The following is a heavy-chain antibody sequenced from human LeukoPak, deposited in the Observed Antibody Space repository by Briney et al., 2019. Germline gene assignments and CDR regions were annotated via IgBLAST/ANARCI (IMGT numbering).Heavy chain of an antibody. CDR3: ARGRDIVVVPAAPPYNWFDP. CDR2: MNPNSGNT. CDR1: GYTFTSYD. Sequence: ASVKVSCKASGYTFTSYDINWVRQATGQGLEWMGWMNPNSGNTGYAQKFQGRVTITRNTSISTAYMELSSLRSEDTAVYYCARGRDIVVVPAAPPYNWFDPWGQGTLVTVSS. V-gene: IGHV1-8*03. D-gene: IGHD2-2*01. J-gene: IGHJ5*02.